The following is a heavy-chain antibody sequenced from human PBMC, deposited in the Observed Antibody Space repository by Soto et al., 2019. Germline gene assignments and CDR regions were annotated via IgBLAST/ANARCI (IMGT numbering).Heavy chain of an antibody. J-gene: IGHJ4*02. D-gene: IGHD4-17*01. CDR3: ASLTTVTTIEDY. CDR2: IWYDGSNK. V-gene: IGHV3-33*01. CDR1: GFTFSSYG. Sequence: GGSLRLSCAASGFTFSSYGMHWVRQAPGKGLEWVAVIWYDGSNKYYADSVKGRFTISRDNSKNTLYLQMNSLRAEDTAVYYCASLTTVTTIEDYWGQGTLVTVSS.